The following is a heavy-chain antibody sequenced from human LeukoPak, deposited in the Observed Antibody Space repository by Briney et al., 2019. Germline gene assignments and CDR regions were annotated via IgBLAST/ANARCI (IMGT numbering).Heavy chain of an antibody. CDR3: ARSLGSCSTTTCYDNWFDP. CDR1: GFTFSSYA. D-gene: IGHD2-2*01. CDR2: ISFDGTDA. J-gene: IGHJ5*02. V-gene: IGHV3-30*04. Sequence: GGSLRLSCAASGFTFSSYAIHWVRQAPGKGLECVAVISFDGTDAFYADSVKGRFTISRDNSKNTLYLQMNSLRAEDTAVYYCARSLGSCSTTTCYDNWFDPWGQGTLVTVSS.